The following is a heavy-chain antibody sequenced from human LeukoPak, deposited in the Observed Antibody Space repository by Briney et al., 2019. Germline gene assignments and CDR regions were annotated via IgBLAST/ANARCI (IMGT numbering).Heavy chain of an antibody. V-gene: IGHV3-74*01. CDR1: GFTFSRYW. D-gene: IGHD5-24*01. Sequence: GGSLRLSCAASGFTFSRYWMHWVRQVPGKGLVCVSRITSDGSTTSYADSVQGRFTISRDNAKNTLYLQMNSLRAEDTAVYYCARKGDGYNSIDYWGQGTLVTVS. CDR2: ITSDGSTT. J-gene: IGHJ4*02. CDR3: ARKGDGYNSIDY.